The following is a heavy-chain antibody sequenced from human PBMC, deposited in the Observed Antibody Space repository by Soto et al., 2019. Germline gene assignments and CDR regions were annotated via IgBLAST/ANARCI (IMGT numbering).Heavy chain of an antibody. Sequence: GGSLRLSCAASGFTFSSYAMSWVRQAPGKGLEWVSAISGSGGSTYYADSVKGRFTISRDNSKNTLYLQMNSLRAEDTAVYYCAKEDDSGYDGGGSGFFDYWGQGTLVTVSS. CDR3: AKEDDSGYDGGGSGFFDY. CDR2: ISGSGGST. D-gene: IGHD5-12*01. J-gene: IGHJ4*02. CDR1: GFTFSSYA. V-gene: IGHV3-23*01.